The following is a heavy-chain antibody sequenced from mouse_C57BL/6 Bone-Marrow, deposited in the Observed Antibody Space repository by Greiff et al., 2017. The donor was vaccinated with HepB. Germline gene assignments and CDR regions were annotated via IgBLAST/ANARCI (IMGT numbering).Heavy chain of an antibody. Sequence: QVQLQQPGAELVMPGASVKLSCKASGYIFTSYWMHWVKQRPGQGLEWIGEIDTSDSYTTYNQKFKGKSTLTVDKSSSTAYMQLTSLTFADSAVYYCAREGGVVAHFDYWGQGTTLPVSS. CDR2: IDTSDSYT. CDR1: GYIFTSYW. V-gene: IGHV1-69*01. D-gene: IGHD1-1*01. J-gene: IGHJ2*01. CDR3: AREGGVVAHFDY.